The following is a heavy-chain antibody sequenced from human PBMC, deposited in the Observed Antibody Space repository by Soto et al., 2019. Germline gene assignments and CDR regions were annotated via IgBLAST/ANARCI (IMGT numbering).Heavy chain of an antibody. V-gene: IGHV3-15*01. CDR1: GFTFRDAW. CDR2: IKSKSDGGTT. J-gene: IGHJ5*02. D-gene: IGHD2-15*01. Sequence: GGSLRLSCAASGFTFRDAWMSWVRQAPGKGLDWVGRIKSKSDGGTTEYAAPVRGRFTISRDDSKNTLYLQMNSLKTEDTAVYYCTTDLWRFAVVVGSTEYFNPWAQRTPVTVSA. CDR3: TTDLWRFAVVVGSTEYFNP.